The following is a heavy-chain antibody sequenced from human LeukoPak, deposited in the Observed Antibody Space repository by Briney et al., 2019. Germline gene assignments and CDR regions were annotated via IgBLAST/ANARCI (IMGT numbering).Heavy chain of an antibody. CDR2: MNPNSGNT. CDR3: ARYYYDSSGYYLVDY. D-gene: IGHD3-22*01. V-gene: IGHV1-8*01. Sequence: EASVKVSCKASGYTFTSYDINWVRQATGQGLEWIGWMNPNSGNTGYAQKFQGRVTMTRNTSISTAYMELSSLTSEDTAVYYCARYYYDSSGYYLVDYWGQGTLVTVSS. J-gene: IGHJ4*02. CDR1: GYTFTSYD.